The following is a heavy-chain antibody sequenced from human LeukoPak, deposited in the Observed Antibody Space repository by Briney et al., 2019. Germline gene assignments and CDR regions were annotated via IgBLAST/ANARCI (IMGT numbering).Heavy chain of an antibody. V-gene: IGHV3-48*04. CDR2: LGPTSSTI. CDR1: GFIFSSYS. J-gene: IGHJ4*02. CDR3: ARVDVYCSSTSCLLFDY. Sequence: GGSLRLSCAASGFIFSSYSMNWVRQAPGKGLERVSYLGPTSSTISYADSVKGRFTISRDNAKNSLYLQMNSLRAEDTAVYYCARVDVYCSSTSCLLFDYWGQGTLVTVSS. D-gene: IGHD2-2*01.